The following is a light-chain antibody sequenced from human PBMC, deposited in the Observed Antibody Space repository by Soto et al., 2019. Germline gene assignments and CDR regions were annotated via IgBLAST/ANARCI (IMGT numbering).Light chain of an antibody. Sequence: SALTQPASVSGSPGQSITISCTGTSSDVGGYNYVSWYQQHPGKVPKLMIYDVSNRPSGVSYRFSGSKSGITASLTISGLQAEDEADYYCSSYTSSSTVVFGGGTKLTVL. CDR1: SSDVGGYNY. CDR2: DVS. J-gene: IGLJ2*01. CDR3: SSYTSSSTVV. V-gene: IGLV2-14*01.